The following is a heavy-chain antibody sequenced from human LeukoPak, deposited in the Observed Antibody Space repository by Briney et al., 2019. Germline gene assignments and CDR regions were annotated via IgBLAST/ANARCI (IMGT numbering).Heavy chain of an antibody. J-gene: IGHJ6*02. CDR1: GYTFTGYY. V-gene: IGHV1-2*02. D-gene: IGHD3-10*01. Sequence: ASVKVSCKASGYTFTGYYMHWVRQAPGQGLEWMGWINPNSGGTNYAQKFQGRATMTRDTSISTAYMELSRLRSDDTAVYYCARSQLLWFGEFIYGMDVWGQGTTVTVSS. CDR2: INPNSGGT. CDR3: ARSQLLWFGEFIYGMDV.